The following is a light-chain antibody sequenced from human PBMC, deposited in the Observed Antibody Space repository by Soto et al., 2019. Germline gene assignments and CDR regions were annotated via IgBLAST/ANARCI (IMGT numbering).Light chain of an antibody. CDR2: DVI. J-gene: IGLJ1*01. CDR3: CSYAGSYTYV. CDR1: SSDVGGYNY. Sequence: QSVLTQPRSVSGSPGQSVTISCTGTSSDVGGYNYVSWYQQHPGKAPKLMIYDVIKRPSGVPDRFSGSKSGNSASLTISGLQAEDEADYFCCSYAGSYTYVFGPATKVTVL. V-gene: IGLV2-11*01.